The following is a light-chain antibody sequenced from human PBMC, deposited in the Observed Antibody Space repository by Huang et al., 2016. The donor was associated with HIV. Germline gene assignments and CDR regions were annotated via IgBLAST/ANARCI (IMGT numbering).Light chain of an antibody. CDR1: QGISNS. V-gene: IGKV1-NL1*01. Sequence: DIQMTQSPSSLSASVGDRVTITCRASQGISNSVAWYQHKAGKAPKLLLYASSRLESGFPSRFSGSGSGTDHTLTISSLQPEDSATYYCQQYYSTPGTFGQGTKVEIK. CDR2: ASS. CDR3: QQYYSTPGT. J-gene: IGKJ1*01.